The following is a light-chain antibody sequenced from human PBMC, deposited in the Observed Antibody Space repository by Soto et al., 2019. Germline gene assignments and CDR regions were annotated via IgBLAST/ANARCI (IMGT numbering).Light chain of an antibody. CDR3: SSYTRSSTPYV. J-gene: IGLJ1*01. CDR1: SSDVGGYNY. Sequence: QSALTQPASVSGSPGQSITISCTGTSSDVGGYNYVSWYQQHPGKAPKLMIYYVSNRPSGVSNRFSGSKSGNTASLTISGLQAEDEADYYCSSYTRSSTPYVFGTGTKGTVL. V-gene: IGLV2-14*01. CDR2: YVS.